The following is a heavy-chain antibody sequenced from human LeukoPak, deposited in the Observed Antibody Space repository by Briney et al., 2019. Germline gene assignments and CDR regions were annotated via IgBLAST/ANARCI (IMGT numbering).Heavy chain of an antibody. CDR2: INWNGGST. V-gene: IGHV3-20*04. CDR1: GFTFDDYG. J-gene: IGHJ6*03. CDR3: AIALRLTYYYYMDV. Sequence: GGSLRLSCAASGFTFDDYGMSWVRQAPGKGLEWVSGINWNGGSTGYADSVKGRFTISRDNAKNSLYLQMNSLRAEDTALYYCAIALRLTYYYYMDVWGKGTTVTVSS. D-gene: IGHD3-16*01.